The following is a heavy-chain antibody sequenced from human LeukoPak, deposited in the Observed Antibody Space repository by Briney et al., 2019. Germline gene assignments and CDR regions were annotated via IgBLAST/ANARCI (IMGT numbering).Heavy chain of an antibody. CDR1: GFTFSSYA. D-gene: IGHD3-10*01. J-gene: IGHJ4*02. Sequence: PGGSLRLSCAASGFTFSSYAMSWVRQAPGKGLEWVSAISGSGGSTYYADSVKGRFTISRDNSKNTLYLQMNSLRAEDTAVYYCAKDPVNYYGSGSYYARWGQGTLVTVSS. CDR2: ISGSGGST. CDR3: AKDPVNYYGSGSYYAR. V-gene: IGHV3-23*01.